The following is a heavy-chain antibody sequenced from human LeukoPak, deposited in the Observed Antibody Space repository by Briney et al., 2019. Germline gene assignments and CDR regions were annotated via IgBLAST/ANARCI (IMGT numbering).Heavy chain of an antibody. Sequence: SVKVSCKASGGTLSNHAVSWVRQAPGQGLEWMGRIIPVSGTTNYAQKFQGRVTITTDESTSTAYMELSSLRSEDTAVYYCAREVVGYYYYYMDVWGKGTTVTVSS. V-gene: IGHV1-69*05. J-gene: IGHJ6*03. D-gene: IGHD2-15*01. CDR3: AREVVGYYYYYMDV. CDR1: GGTLSNHA. CDR2: IIPVSGTT.